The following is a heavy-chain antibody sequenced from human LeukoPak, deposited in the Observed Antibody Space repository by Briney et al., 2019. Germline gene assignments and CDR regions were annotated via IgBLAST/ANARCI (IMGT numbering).Heavy chain of an antibody. J-gene: IGHJ4*02. CDR2: ISYDGSNK. D-gene: IGHD3-22*01. V-gene: IGHV3-30-3*01. CDR3: ARDPQRTYYYDSSGYLEDY. CDR1: GFTFSSYW. Sequence: GGSLRLSCAASGFTFSSYWMSWVRQAPGKGLEWVAVISYDGSNKYYADSVKGRFTISRDNSKNTLYLQMNSLRAEDTAVYYCARDPQRTYYYDSSGYLEDYWGQGTLVTVSS.